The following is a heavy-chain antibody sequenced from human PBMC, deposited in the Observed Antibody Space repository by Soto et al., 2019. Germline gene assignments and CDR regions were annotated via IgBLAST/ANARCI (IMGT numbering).Heavy chain of an antibody. D-gene: IGHD3-3*01. CDR3: AREFSDFWSGYYGNWFDP. V-gene: IGHV1-18*04. CDR2: ISAYNGNT. CDR1: GYTFTSYG. Sequence: ASVKVSCKASGYTFTSYGISWVRQAPGQGLEWMGWISAYNGNTNYAQKLRGRVTMTTDTSTSTAYMELRSLRSDDTAVYYCAREFSDFWSGYYGNWFDPWGQGTLVTVSS. J-gene: IGHJ5*02.